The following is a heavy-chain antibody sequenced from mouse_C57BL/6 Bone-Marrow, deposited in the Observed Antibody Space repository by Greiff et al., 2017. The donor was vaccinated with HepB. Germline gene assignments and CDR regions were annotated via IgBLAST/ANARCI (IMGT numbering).Heavy chain of an antibody. CDR1: GYTFTSYW. V-gene: IGHV1-50*01. D-gene: IGHD4-1*01. CDR3: ARSELGPAY. Sequence: QVQLKQPGAELVKPGASVKLSCKASGYTFTSYWMQWVKQRPGQGLEWIGEIDPSDSYTNYNQKFKGKATLTVDTSSSTAYMQLSSLTSEDSAVYYCARSELGPAYWGQGTTLTVSS. CDR2: IDPSDSYT. J-gene: IGHJ2*01.